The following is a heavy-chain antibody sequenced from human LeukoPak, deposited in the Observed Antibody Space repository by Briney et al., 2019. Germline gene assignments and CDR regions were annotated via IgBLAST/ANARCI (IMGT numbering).Heavy chain of an antibody. CDR2: IYHSGST. Sequence: PSETLSLTCAVSGGSISSSNWWSWVRQPPGKGLEWIGEIYHSGSTNYNPSLKSRVTISVDKSKNQFSLKLSSVTAADTAVYYCATTSKIYDSSGYYAFDIWGQGTMVTVSS. D-gene: IGHD3-22*01. CDR3: ATTSKIYDSSGYYAFDI. J-gene: IGHJ3*02. CDR1: GGSISSSNW. V-gene: IGHV4-4*02.